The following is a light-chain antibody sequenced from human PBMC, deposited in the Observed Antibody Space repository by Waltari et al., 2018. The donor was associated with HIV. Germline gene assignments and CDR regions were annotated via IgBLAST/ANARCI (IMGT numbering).Light chain of an antibody. J-gene: IGLJ3*02. Sequence: SYVLTQPPSVSVDPGETARITCGGTNIGSEGVQWDQQKPGQAPVLVIYDDNDRPSGIPERVSGSSSGNTATLTISRVEAGDEADYYCQVWDTTTDQWVFSGGTELAVL. CDR2: DDN. V-gene: IGLV3-21*04. CDR1: NIGSEG. CDR3: QVWDTTTDQWV.